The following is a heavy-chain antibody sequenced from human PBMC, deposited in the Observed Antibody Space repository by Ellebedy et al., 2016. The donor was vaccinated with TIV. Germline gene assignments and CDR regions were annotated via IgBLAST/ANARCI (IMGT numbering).Heavy chain of an antibody. V-gene: IGHV3-23*01. J-gene: IGHJ4*02. CDR2: LTTGGVT. D-gene: IGHD6-19*01. CDR3: ARDAARSGWISQY. Sequence: GESLKISCVVSGFTFSTYAMRWFRQAPGKGLEWVSSLTTGGVTFYAESVKDRFTISRDSSKNTLYLQMNSLRVEDTAVYYCARDAARSGWISQYWGQGTLVTVSS. CDR1: GFTFSTYA.